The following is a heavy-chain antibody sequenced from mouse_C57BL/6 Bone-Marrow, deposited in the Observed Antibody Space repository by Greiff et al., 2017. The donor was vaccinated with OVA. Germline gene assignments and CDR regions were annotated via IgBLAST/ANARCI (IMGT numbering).Heavy chain of an antibody. CDR1: GFTFSSYA. V-gene: IGHV5-4*03. Sequence: DVMLVESGGGLVKPGGSLKLSCAASGFTFSSYAMSWVRQTPEKRLAWVATISDGGSYTYYPDNVKGRFTISRDNAKNNLYLQMSHLKSEDTAMYYCARLTTVVAIYAMDYWGQGTSVTVSS. J-gene: IGHJ4*01. D-gene: IGHD1-1*01. CDR2: ISDGGSYT. CDR3: ARLTTVVAIYAMDY.